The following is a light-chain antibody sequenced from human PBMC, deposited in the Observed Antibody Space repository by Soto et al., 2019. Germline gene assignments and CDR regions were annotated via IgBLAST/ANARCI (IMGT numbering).Light chain of an antibody. CDR1: QSVSSSY. CDR2: GAS. Sequence: ESVSSQSPGTPSFSPRERATASCRALQSVSSSYLAWYQQKPGQAPRLLIYGASSRATGIPDRFSGSGSGTDFTLTISRLEPEDFAVYYCQQYGSSPTWTFGQGTKVDIK. CDR3: QQYGSSPTWT. J-gene: IGKJ1*01. V-gene: IGKV3-20*01.